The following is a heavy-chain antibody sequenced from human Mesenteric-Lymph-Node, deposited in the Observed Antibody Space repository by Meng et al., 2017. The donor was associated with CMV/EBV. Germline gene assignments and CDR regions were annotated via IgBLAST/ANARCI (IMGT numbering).Heavy chain of an antibody. J-gene: IGHJ3*02. D-gene: IGHD5-12*01. CDR2: ITASSTNI. CDR3: ARDRRLEVFDI. Sequence: GESLKISCAASGFTFSSYTMSWVRQDPGKGLEWVSPITASSTNIYYADSVKGRFTVSRDNAKNSLSLQMNSLRAEDTAVYYCARDRRLEVFDIWGQGTLVTVSS. V-gene: IGHV3-21*01. CDR1: GFTFSSYT.